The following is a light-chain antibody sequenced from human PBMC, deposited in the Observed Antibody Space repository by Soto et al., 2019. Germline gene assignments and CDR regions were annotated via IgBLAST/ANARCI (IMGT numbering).Light chain of an antibody. CDR3: QQTYSTPYT. CDR2: TSG. J-gene: IGKJ2*01. Sequence: IPMTQSPSSLSASVGDRVTITCRASQRITTYLNWYQQKPGEAPKLLISTSGTLQRGVPSRLSGSGSGTDFTLTITALRPEDFATYFCQQTYSTPYTFGQGTKLEIK. CDR1: QRITTY. V-gene: IGKV1-39*01.